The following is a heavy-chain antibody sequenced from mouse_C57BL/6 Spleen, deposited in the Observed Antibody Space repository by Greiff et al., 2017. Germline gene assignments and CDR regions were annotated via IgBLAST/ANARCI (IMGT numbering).Heavy chain of an antibody. Sequence: EVKLVESGGDLVKPGRSLKLSCAATGFTFSSYGMSLVRQTPDKRLEWVATISSGGSYTFYPDSVQGRFTISRDNAKNTLYLQMSSLKSEDIAMYYCARHEPDGNYDDYAMDDWGQGTSVTVSS. V-gene: IGHV5-6*01. CDR1: GFTFSSYG. D-gene: IGHD2-1*01. CDR3: ARHEPDGNYDDYAMDD. J-gene: IGHJ4*01. CDR2: ISSGGSYT.